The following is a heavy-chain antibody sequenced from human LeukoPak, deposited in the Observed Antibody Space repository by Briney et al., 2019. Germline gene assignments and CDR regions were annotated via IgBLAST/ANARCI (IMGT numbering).Heavy chain of an antibody. CDR1: GFTFSTYA. J-gene: IGHJ4*02. Sequence: QTGGSLRLSCAASGFTFSTYAMSWVRQAPGKGLEWVAVISHEGSVKYHADSVKGRFTVSRDNSKNMVYLQMNSLRAEDTAVYYCARTREQWQVLDYWGQGTLVTVSS. V-gene: IGHV3-30*03. CDR2: ISHEGSVK. D-gene: IGHD6-19*01. CDR3: ARTREQWQVLDY.